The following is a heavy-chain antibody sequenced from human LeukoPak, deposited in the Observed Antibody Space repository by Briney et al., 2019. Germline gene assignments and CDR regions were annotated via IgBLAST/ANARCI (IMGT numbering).Heavy chain of an antibody. Sequence: ASVKVSCKASGYTFTSYGISWVRQAPGQGLEWMGWISAYNGNTNYSQKFQGRVTMTRDMSTSTAYMELSSLRSEDTAVYYCARDQGYCSGGSCYEGSYFQHWGQGTLVTVSS. CDR3: ARDQGYCSGGSCYEGSYFQH. CDR1: GYTFTSYG. V-gene: IGHV1-18*01. J-gene: IGHJ1*01. CDR2: ISAYNGNT. D-gene: IGHD2-15*01.